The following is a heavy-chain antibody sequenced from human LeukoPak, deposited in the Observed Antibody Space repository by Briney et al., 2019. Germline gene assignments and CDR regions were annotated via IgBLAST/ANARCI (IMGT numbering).Heavy chain of an antibody. D-gene: IGHD6-13*01. V-gene: IGHV3-23*01. J-gene: IGHJ4*02. CDR3: AKVGRYSSSPYFDY. CDR2: ISGSGGST. CDR1: GFTFSSYA. Sequence: GGSLRPFCAASGFTFSSYAMSWVRQAPGKGLEWVSAISGSGGSTYYADSVKGRFTISRDNSKNTLYLQMNSLRAEDTAVYYCAKVGRYSSSPYFDYWGQGTLVTVSS.